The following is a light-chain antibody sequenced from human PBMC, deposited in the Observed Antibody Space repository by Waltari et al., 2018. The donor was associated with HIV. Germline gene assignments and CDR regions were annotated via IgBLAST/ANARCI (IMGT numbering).Light chain of an antibody. CDR1: PIGSKS. CDR3: QVWETSSDLRLWV. V-gene: IGLV3-21*02. Sequence: VLTPSPSVSVAPGQTARPTCGANPIGSKSVHWYQQKPGQAPVLLVYEDSDRPSGIPERFSGSNSGNAATLTISRVEVGDEADYFCQVWETSSDLRLWVFGGGSRLTVL. J-gene: IGLJ3*02. CDR2: EDS.